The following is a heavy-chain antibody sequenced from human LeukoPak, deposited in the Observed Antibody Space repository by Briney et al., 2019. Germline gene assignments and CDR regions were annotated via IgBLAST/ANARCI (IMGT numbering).Heavy chain of an antibody. D-gene: IGHD6-13*01. Sequence: SEPLSLSCTVSGDSISSYYWSWIQKPPERGQEWVGYNSYSGSTNYNPSLKSRVTMSVDTSNNQFSLKRSSVTAADTAVYYCARIHSSSWFGGFDYWGQGTLVTVSS. J-gene: IGHJ4*02. CDR3: ARIHSSSWFGGFDY. V-gene: IGHV4-59*01. CDR2: NSYSGST. CDR1: GDSISSYY.